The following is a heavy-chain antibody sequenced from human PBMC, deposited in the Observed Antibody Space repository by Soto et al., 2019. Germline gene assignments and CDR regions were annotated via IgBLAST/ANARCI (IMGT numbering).Heavy chain of an antibody. Sequence: EVQLVESGGDLVQPGGSLRLSCAASGFTFSIYAMHWVRQAPGKGLEYVSGISGSGGSTYYADSVKGRFTISRDNSKNTLYLQMNSLRAEDTAVYYCAISAAAGRVYWGQGTLVTVSS. J-gene: IGHJ4*02. D-gene: IGHD6-13*01. CDR3: AISAAAGRVY. CDR1: GFTFSIYA. V-gene: IGHV3-23*04. CDR2: ISGSGGST.